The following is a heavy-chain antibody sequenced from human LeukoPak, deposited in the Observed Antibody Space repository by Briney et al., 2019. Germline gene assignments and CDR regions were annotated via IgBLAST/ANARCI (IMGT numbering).Heavy chain of an antibody. CDR3: ARDGEIAAGENYYYYGMDV. D-gene: IGHD6-13*01. CDR2: IYCSGST. Sequence: SEPLSLTCTGSGGSISSYYWSWIRPPPGKGLGWIGFIYCSGSTNYNPSLKSRVTISVDTSKNQFSLKLSSVTAADTAVYYCARDGEIAAGENYYYYGMDVWGKGTPVTVSS. J-gene: IGHJ6*04. CDR1: GGSISSYY. V-gene: IGHV4-59*01.